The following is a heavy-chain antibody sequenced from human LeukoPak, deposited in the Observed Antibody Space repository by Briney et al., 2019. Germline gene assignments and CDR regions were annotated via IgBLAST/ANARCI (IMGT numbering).Heavy chain of an antibody. J-gene: IGHJ2*01. CDR2: IYYSGGT. CDR3: ARPRAVVGHDWYFDL. CDR1: GGSISSYY. D-gene: IGHD6-19*01. Sequence: SETLSLTCTVSGGSISSYYWSWIRQPPGKGLEWIGYIYYSGGTNYNPSLKSRVTISVDTSKNLFSLNLSSVTAADTAVYYCARPRAVVGHDWYFDLWGRGTLVTVSS. V-gene: IGHV4-59*01.